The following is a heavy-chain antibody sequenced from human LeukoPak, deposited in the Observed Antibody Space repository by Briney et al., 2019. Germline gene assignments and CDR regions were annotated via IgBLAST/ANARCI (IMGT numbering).Heavy chain of an antibody. D-gene: IGHD2-21*01. Sequence: GGSLRLSCAASGFTFSSYSMNWVRQAPGKGLEWVSSISSSSSYIYYADSVKGRFTISRDNAKNSLYLQMNSLRAEDTAVYYCARPTDRSYCGGDCFDYWGQGTLVTVSS. CDR1: GFTFSSYS. J-gene: IGHJ4*02. CDR2: ISSSSSYI. CDR3: ARPTDRSYCGGDCFDY. V-gene: IGHV3-21*01.